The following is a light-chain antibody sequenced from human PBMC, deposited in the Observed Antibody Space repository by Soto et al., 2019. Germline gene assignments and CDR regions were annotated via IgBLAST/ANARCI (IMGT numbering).Light chain of an antibody. Sequence: QSVLTQPASVSGSPGQSIAISCTGTSSDVGSYNLVSWYQQHPGKAPKLMIYEDTKRPSGVSDRFSGSKSGNTASLTISGLQAEDEADYYCCSYATSSTYVFGTGTKVTV. CDR3: CSYATSSTYV. V-gene: IGLV2-23*01. CDR1: SSDVGSYNL. CDR2: EDT. J-gene: IGLJ1*01.